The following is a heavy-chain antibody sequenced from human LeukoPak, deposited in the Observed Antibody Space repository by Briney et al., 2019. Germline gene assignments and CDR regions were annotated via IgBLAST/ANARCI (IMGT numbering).Heavy chain of an antibody. V-gene: IGHV3-74*03. CDR3: ARSGITMVGGASIGLLTFDI. D-gene: IGHD3-10*01. Sequence: GGSLRLSCAASGFTFSYYWMHWVRQAPGEGLVWVSRINDDGRTTTCADSVKGRITISRDNAKNTLYLQMSSLRVEDTAVYYCARSGITMVGGASIGLLTFDIWGPGTMVTVSP. CDR1: GFTFSYYW. J-gene: IGHJ3*02. CDR2: INDDGRTT.